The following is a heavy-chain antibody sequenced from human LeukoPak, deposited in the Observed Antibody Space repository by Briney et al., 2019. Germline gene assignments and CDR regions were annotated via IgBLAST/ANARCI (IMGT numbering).Heavy chain of an antibody. V-gene: IGHV3-20*04. CDR2: INWNGSST. J-gene: IGHJ6*03. D-gene: IGHD6-19*01. CDR1: GFTFDDYC. CDR3: ARGGYSSGWSDTYYFYTDV. Sequence: GGSLRLSCAASGFTFDDYCMTWVRQAPGKGLESVSFINWNGSSTAYADSVKGRFTMSRDNAKNSLYLQMNGLRGDDTALYYCARGGYSSGWSDTYYFYTDVWGKGTTVTVSS.